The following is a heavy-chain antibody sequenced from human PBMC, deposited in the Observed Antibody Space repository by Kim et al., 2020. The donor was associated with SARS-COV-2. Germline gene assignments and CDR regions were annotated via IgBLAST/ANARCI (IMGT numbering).Heavy chain of an antibody. V-gene: IGHV4-39*01. Sequence: KSRVTISVDTSKNQFSLKLSSVTAADTAVYYCARKFGMVRGVISAYGMDVWGQGTTVTVSS. D-gene: IGHD3-10*01. CDR3: ARKFGMVRGVISAYGMDV. J-gene: IGHJ6*02.